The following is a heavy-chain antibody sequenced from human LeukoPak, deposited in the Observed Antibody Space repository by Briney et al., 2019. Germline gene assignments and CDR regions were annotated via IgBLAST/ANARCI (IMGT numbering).Heavy chain of an antibody. CDR2: ISSSSSYI. CDR3: ARDRRLYYYGSGIKTT. V-gene: IGHV3-21*01. CDR1: GFTFSSYS. D-gene: IGHD3-10*01. Sequence: GGSLRLSCAASGFTFSSYSMNWVRQAPGKGLEWVSSISSSSSYIYYADSVKGRFTISRDNAKNSLYLQMNSLRAEDTAVHYCARDRRLYYYGSGIKTTWGQGTLVTVSS. J-gene: IGHJ4*02.